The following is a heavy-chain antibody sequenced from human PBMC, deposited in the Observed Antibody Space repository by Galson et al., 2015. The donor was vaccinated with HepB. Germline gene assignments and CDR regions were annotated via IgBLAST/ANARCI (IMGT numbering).Heavy chain of an antibody. CDR3: ARDSWGRASDYYYMDV. V-gene: IGHV3-7*01. CDR2: IKQDGSEK. Sequence: SLRLSCAASGFTFSRCWMSWVRQAPGKGLEWVGNIKQDGSEKYYVDSVKGRFTVSRDNAKNSLYLQMNSLRAEDTAVYYCARDSWGRASDYYYMDVWGKGTTVTVSS. J-gene: IGHJ6*03. CDR1: GFTFSRCW. D-gene: IGHD3-16*01.